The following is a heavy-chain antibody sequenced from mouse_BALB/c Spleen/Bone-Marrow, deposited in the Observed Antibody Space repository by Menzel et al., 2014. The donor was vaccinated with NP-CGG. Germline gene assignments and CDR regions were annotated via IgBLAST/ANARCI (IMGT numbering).Heavy chain of an antibody. J-gene: IGHJ2*01. Sequence: EVMLVESGGGLVQPGGSLKLSCAASGLTFSSYGMSWVRQTPDKRLELVATINRNGGSTYYPDSVKGRFTISRDNAKNPLYLQMSRLKSEDTAMYYCARDSNDYGVQGTTLTVSS. CDR1: GLTFSSYG. CDR2: INRNGGST. CDR3: ARDSNDY. V-gene: IGHV5-6-3*01.